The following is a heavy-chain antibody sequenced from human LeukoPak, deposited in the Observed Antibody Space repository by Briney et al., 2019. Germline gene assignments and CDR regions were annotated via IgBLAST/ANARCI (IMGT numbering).Heavy chain of an antibody. CDR2: ISSSGDTI. CDR1: GFTFGDYY. V-gene: IGHV3-11*04. J-gene: IGHJ4*02. Sequence: GGSLRLSCAASGFTFGDYYMSWIRQAPGKGLEWVSYISSSGDTIYYADSLKGRFTISRDNAKNSLYLQMNSLRAEDMAVYYCAKAAGFLEWAYYFDYWGQGTLVTVSS. CDR3: AKAAGFLEWAYYFDY. D-gene: IGHD3-3*01.